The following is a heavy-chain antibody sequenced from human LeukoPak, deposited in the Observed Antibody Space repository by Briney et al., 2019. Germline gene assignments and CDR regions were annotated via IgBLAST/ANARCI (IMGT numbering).Heavy chain of an antibody. J-gene: IGHJ4*02. Sequence: NPSETLSLTCTVSGGSISTSNYYWGWIRQPPGKGLEWIGNIFYSGSSYYNPSLKSRVTMSVDTSKNQFSLKLSSVTAADTAVYYCVRLDYSNFFDYWGQGNLVTASS. CDR2: IFYSGSS. CDR1: GGSISTSNYY. D-gene: IGHD4-11*01. CDR3: VRLDYSNFFDY. V-gene: IGHV4-39*07.